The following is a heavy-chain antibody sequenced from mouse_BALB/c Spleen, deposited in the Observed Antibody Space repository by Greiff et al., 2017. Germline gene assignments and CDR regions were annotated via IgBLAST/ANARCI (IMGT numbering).Heavy chain of an antibody. D-gene: IGHD2-14*01. CDR3: ARGGIYRYDVGPWFAY. CDR1: GYTFTSYW. V-gene: IGHV1-7*01. J-gene: IGHJ3*01. Sequence: VQLQQSGAELAKPGASVKMSCKASGYTFTSYWMHWVKQRPGQGLEWIGYINPSTGYTEYNQKFKDKATLTADKSSSTAYMQLSSLTSEDSAVYYCARGGIYRYDVGPWFAYWGQGTLVTVSA. CDR2: INPSTGYT.